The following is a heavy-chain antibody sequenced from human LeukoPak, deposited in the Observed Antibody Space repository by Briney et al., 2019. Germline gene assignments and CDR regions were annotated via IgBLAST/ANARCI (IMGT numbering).Heavy chain of an antibody. CDR3: AAAGGSSPFYYYMDV. J-gene: IGHJ6*03. CDR2: ISGSGGST. CDR1: GFTFSSYA. D-gene: IGHD4-23*01. Sequence: GGSLRLSCAASGFTFSSYAMTWVRQAPGKGLEWVPGISGSGGSTYYADSVKGRFTISRDNSKNTLYLQMNSLRAEDTAVYYCAAAGGSSPFYYYMDVWGKGTTVSVSS. V-gene: IGHV3-23*01.